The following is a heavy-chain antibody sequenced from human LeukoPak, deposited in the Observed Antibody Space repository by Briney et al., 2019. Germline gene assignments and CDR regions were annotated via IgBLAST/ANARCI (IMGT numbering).Heavy chain of an antibody. CDR3: ARMSSSWYWFDP. J-gene: IGHJ5*02. CDR2: INHSGST. CDR1: GGSFSGYY. D-gene: IGHD6-13*01. V-gene: IGHV4-34*01. Sequence: SETLSLTCAVYGGSFSGYYWSWIRQPPGKGLEWIGEINHSGSTNYNLSLKSRVTISVDTSKNQFFLKLSSVTAADTAVYYCARMSSSWYWFDPWGQGTLVTVSS.